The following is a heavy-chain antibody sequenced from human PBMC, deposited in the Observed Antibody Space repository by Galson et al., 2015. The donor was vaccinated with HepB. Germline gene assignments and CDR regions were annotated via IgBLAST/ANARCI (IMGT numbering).Heavy chain of an antibody. Sequence: SLRLSCAASGFTFSTYSMNWVRQAPGKGLEWVSAVTGSGSSTYFADSVKGRFTISRDNSKNTLYLQMNSLRAEDMALYYCAKRKEAIPDVFDIWGQGTMVTVSS. V-gene: IGHV3-23*01. J-gene: IGHJ3*02. CDR2: VTGSGSST. D-gene: IGHD2-2*02. CDR1: GFTFSTYS. CDR3: AKRKEAIPDVFDI.